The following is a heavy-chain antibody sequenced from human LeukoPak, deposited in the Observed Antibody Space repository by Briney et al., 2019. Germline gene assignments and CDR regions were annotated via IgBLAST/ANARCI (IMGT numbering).Heavy chain of an antibody. V-gene: IGHV4-34*01. CDR2: INHSGST. D-gene: IGHD3-16*02. Sequence: SETLSLTCAVYGGSFSGYYWSWIRQPPGKGLEWIGEINHSGSTNYNPSLKSRVTISVDTSKNQFSLKLSSVTAADTAVYYCARVVPNYDYVWGSYRKPKHPNWFDPWGQGTLVTVSS. CDR1: GGSFSGYY. CDR3: ARVVPNYDYVWGSYRKPKHPNWFDP. J-gene: IGHJ5*02.